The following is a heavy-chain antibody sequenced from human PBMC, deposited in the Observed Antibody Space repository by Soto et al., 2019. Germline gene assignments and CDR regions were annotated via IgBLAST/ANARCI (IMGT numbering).Heavy chain of an antibody. J-gene: IGHJ6*02. Sequence: SVKVSCKASGGTFSSYAISWVRQAPGQGLEWMGGIIPIFGTANYAQKFQGRVTITADESTSTAYMELSSLRSEDTAVYYCARGVACSSNSCYYYYGMDVWGQGTTVTVYS. CDR3: ARGVACSSNSCYYYYGMDV. CDR2: IIPIFGTA. CDR1: GGTFSSYA. D-gene: IGHD2-2*01. V-gene: IGHV1-69*13.